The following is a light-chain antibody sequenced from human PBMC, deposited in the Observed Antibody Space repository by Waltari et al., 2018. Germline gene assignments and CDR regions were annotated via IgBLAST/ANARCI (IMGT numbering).Light chain of an antibody. CDR3: CSYAGSGSSVV. CDR1: SSDVGNYNL. Sequence: QSALTQPASVSGSPGQSITISCTGTSSDVGNYNLVSWYQQHPGKAPKLIIYEVSQRPSGVSNRFSGSKSGTTASLTISGLQADDEADFYCCSYAGSGSSVVFGGGTKLTVL. J-gene: IGLJ2*01. CDR2: EVS. V-gene: IGLV2-23*02.